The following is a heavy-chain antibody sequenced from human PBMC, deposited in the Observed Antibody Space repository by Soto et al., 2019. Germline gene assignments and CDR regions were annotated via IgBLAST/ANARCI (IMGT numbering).Heavy chain of an antibody. J-gene: IGHJ5*02. CDR3: ARIFEGPIAAGGGGDNWFDP. D-gene: IGHD6-13*01. Sequence: SGPTLVNPTETLTLTCTVSGFSLSNARMGVSWIRQPPGKALEWLAHIFSNDEKSYSTSLKSRLTISKDTSKSQVVLTMTNMDPVDTATYYCARIFEGPIAAGGGGDNWFDPWGQGTLVTVSS. CDR1: GFSLSNARMG. CDR2: IFSNDEK. V-gene: IGHV2-26*01.